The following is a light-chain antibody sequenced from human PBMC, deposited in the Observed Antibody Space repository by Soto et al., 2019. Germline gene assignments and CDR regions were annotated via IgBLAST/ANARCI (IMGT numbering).Light chain of an antibody. CDR2: GAS. CDR3: QQYNNWPLT. CDR1: QSVSSN. V-gene: IGKV3-15*01. J-gene: IGKJ4*01. Sequence: EIVMTQSPATLSVSPGERATLSCRASQSVSSNLAWYQQKPGQAPWLLIYGASTRATGIPARFSGSGSWTRFTVTISSLQSEDFSVYYCQQYNNWPLTFGGGTKVEIK.